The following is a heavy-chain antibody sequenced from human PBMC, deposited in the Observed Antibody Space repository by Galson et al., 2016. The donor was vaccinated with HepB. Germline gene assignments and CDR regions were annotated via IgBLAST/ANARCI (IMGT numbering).Heavy chain of an antibody. V-gene: IGHV3-13*01. CDR3: VREILLVVGYYGMDV. CDR2: IDTAGGT. D-gene: IGHD5-18*01. J-gene: IGHJ6*02. CDR1: GFTFSSYD. Sequence: SLRLSCAAPGFTFSSYDMHWVRQATGKGLEWVSGIDTAGGTSYLGSVKGRFTISRENAKNSLYLQMNSLRVGDTAVYYCVREILLVVGYYGMDVWGQGTTVTVSS.